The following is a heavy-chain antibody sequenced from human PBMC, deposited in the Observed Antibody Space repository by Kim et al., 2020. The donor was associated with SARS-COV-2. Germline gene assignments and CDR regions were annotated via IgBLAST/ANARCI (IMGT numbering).Heavy chain of an antibody. D-gene: IGHD6-19*01. CDR1: GYTFTGYY. Sequence: ASVKVSCKASGYTFTGYYMHWVRQAPGQGLEWMGRINPNSGGTNYAQKFQGRVTMTRDTSISTAYMELSRLRSDDTAVYYCARDRRSSGSEFDYWGQGTLVTVSS. V-gene: IGHV1-2*06. J-gene: IGHJ4*02. CDR3: ARDRRSSGSEFDY. CDR2: INPNSGGT.